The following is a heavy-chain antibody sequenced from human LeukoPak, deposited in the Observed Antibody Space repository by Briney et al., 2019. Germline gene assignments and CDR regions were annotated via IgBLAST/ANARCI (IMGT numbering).Heavy chain of an antibody. Sequence: GGSLRLSCAASGFTFDDYAMHWVRQAPGKGLEWVSGISWNSGSIGYADSVKGRFTISRDNAKNSLYLQMNSLGAEDTALYYCAKGLRFGNFDYWGQGTLVTVSS. CDR3: AKGLRFGNFDY. D-gene: IGHD3-10*01. V-gene: IGHV3-9*01. CDR2: ISWNSGSI. J-gene: IGHJ4*02. CDR1: GFTFDDYA.